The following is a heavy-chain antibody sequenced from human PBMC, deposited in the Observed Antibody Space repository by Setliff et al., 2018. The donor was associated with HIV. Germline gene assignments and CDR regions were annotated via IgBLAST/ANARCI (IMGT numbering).Heavy chain of an antibody. CDR1: SDSISPYY. Sequence: KPSETLSLTCTVSSDSISPYYWSWIRQPPGRGLEWIGFIYYSGSTNYSPSLKSRVTISLDSSKDQFSLKLSSVTAADTAVYFCARHDNYDNGGYYNLYYFDSWGPGTLVTVS. J-gene: IGHJ4*02. CDR3: ARHDNYDNGGYYNLYYFDS. CDR2: IYYSGST. D-gene: IGHD3-22*01. V-gene: IGHV4-59*08.